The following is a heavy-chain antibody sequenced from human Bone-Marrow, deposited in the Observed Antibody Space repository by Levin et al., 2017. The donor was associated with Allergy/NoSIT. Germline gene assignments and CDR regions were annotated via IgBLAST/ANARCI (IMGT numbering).Heavy chain of an antibody. Sequence: GGSLRLSCAASGFTFRHYTMNWVRQAPGKGLEWVSCITSSGDGTYYADSVKGRFTISRDNAKNSLYLQLNRLRDEVPAMYYCARDPARGYYDSSGYSGDHWGQGTLVAVSS. CDR2: ITSSGDGT. V-gene: IGHV3-48*02. D-gene: IGHD3-22*01. CDR3: ARDPARGYYDSSGYSGDH. CDR1: GFTFRHYT. J-gene: IGHJ4*02.